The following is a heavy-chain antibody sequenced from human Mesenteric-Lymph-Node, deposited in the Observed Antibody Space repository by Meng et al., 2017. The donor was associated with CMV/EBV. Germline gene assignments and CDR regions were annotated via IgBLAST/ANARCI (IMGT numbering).Heavy chain of an antibody. V-gene: IGHV3-21*01. J-gene: IGHJ4*02. CDR1: GFTFSSYS. Sequence: GESLKISCAASGFTFSSYSMNWVRQAPGKGLEWVSSISSSSSYIYYADSVKGRFTISRDNAKNSLYLQMNSLRAEDTAVYYCAKGSDIVVDYWGQGTLVTVSS. CDR2: ISSSSSYI. D-gene: IGHD2-15*01. CDR3: AKGSDIVVDY.